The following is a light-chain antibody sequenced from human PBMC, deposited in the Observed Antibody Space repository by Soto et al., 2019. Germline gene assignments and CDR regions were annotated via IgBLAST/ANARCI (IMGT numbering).Light chain of an antibody. CDR3: MQSTHWPPT. CDR1: QSIAYSDGYTY. Sequence: DVVMTQSPLSLPVTLGQSASISCRSSQSIAYSDGYTYMNWFQQRPGQSPRRLISLTSRRDSGVPDRFSGSGSGADFTLTISKVEAEDVGIYYCMQSTHWPPTFGRGTTVEIK. V-gene: IGKV2-30*01. J-gene: IGKJ1*01. CDR2: LTS.